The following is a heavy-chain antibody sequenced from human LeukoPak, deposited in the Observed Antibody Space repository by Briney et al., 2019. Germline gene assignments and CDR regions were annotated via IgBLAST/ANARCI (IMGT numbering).Heavy chain of an antibody. CDR1: GFTFSSYW. CDR2: INSDGSST. V-gene: IGHV3-74*01. J-gene: IGHJ5*02. Sequence: PGGSLRLSCAAPGFTFSSYWMHWVRQAPGKGLVWVSRINSDGSSTSYADSVKGRFTISRDNAKNTLYLQMNSLRAEDTAVYYCARGYYSSSWYSGWFDPWGQGTLVTVSS. CDR3: ARGYYSSSWYSGWFDP. D-gene: IGHD6-13*01.